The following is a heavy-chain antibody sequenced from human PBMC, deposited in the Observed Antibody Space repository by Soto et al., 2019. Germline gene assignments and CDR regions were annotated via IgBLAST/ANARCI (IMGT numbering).Heavy chain of an antibody. D-gene: IGHD3-9*01. Sequence: GGSLRLSCAASGFPFSSYGMHWVRQAPGKGLEWVAVIWYDGSNKYYADSVKGRFTISRDNSKNTLYLQMNSLRAEDTAVYYCAREMLYDILTGYYRPPPGFDYWGQGTLVTVSS. CDR3: AREMLYDILTGYYRPPPGFDY. J-gene: IGHJ4*02. V-gene: IGHV3-33*01. CDR1: GFPFSSYG. CDR2: IWYDGSNK.